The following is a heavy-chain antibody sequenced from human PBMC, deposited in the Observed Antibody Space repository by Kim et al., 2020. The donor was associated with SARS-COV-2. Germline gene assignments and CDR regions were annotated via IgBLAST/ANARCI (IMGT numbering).Heavy chain of an antibody. CDR1: GFTFSSYA. Sequence: GGSLRLSCSASGFTFSSYAMHWVRQAPGKGLEYVSAISSNGGSTYYADSVKGRFTISRDNSKNTLYLQMSSLRAEDTAVYYCVKDPGPHYDYVWGSYRLDYWGQGTLVTVSS. D-gene: IGHD3-16*02. V-gene: IGHV3-64D*09. J-gene: IGHJ4*02. CDR3: VKDPGPHYDYVWGSYRLDY. CDR2: ISSNGGST.